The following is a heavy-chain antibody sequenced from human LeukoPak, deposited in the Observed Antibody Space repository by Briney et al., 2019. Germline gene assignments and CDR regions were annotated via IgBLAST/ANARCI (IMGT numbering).Heavy chain of an antibody. V-gene: IGHV1-8*01. D-gene: IGHD4-17*01. Sequence: ASVTVSFKASGSTFTSCDINWVRLAPGQGLERMGWMNLNSGNTGNSQKFHGRVTMTRNSSISKDSMELHSLRPEATAVSYCARGQRVYVDYLTADGWSQGSLVTVS. CDR1: GSTFTSCD. J-gene: IGHJ4*02. CDR3: ARGQRVYVDYLTADG. CDR2: MNLNSGNT.